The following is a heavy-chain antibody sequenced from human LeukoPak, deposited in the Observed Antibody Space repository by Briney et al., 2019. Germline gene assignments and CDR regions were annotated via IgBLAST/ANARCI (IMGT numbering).Heavy chain of an antibody. CDR3: ARDSGRSLYYYYMDV. D-gene: IGHD2-15*01. J-gene: IGHJ6*03. Sequence: SETLSLTCAVSGGSISSSTYYWGWLRQPPGTGLEWIGSIYYSGSTYYNPSLKSRVTISVDTSKNQFSLRLNSVTAADTAVYYCARDSGRSLYYYYMDVWGKGTTVIVSS. V-gene: IGHV4-39*07. CDR2: IYYSGST. CDR1: GGSISSSTYY.